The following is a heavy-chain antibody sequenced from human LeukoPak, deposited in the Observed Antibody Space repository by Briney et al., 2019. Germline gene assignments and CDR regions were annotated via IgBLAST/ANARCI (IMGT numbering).Heavy chain of an antibody. CDR1: GGSFSGYY. V-gene: IGHV4-34*01. J-gene: IGHJ5*02. CDR3: ARGELIRVATISNWFDP. Sequence: SETLSLTCAVYGGSFSGYYWSRIRQPPGKGLEWIGEINHSGSTNYNPSLKSRVTISVDTSKNQFSLKLSSVTAADTAVYYCARGELIRVATISNWFDPWGQGTLVTVSS. CDR2: INHSGST. D-gene: IGHD5-12*01.